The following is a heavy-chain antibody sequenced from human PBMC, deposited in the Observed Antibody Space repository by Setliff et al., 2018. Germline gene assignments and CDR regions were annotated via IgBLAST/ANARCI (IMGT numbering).Heavy chain of an antibody. V-gene: IGHV4-38-2*01. Sequence: SETLSLTCAVSGFSITNGYYWGWIRQSPGRGLEWIANIFQSGITFYHPSLKSRVTMSLDTSTNQFSLKLRSVTAADTAVYYCARLGGLLVATMPFDYWGQGIPVTVSS. J-gene: IGHJ4*02. CDR2: IFQSGIT. CDR1: GFSITNGYY. CDR3: ARLGGLLVATMPFDY. D-gene: IGHD5-12*01.